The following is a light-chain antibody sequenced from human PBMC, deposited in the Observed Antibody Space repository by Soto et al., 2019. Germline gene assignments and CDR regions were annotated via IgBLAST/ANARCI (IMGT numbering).Light chain of an antibody. Sequence: QLVLTQPPSASGTPGQRVTISCSGSYSNIGRNTVNWYQQLPGTAPKLLIYSSSQRPSGVPDRFSASKSVTSASLAISGLHSEDDAAYYCAVWDDRLTGVVFGGGTKLTVL. CDR1: YSNIGRNT. V-gene: IGLV1-44*01. CDR2: SSS. J-gene: IGLJ2*01. CDR3: AVWDDRLTGVV.